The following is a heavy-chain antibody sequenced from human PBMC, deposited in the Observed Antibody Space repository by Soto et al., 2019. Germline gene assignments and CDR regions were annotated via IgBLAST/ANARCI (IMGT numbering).Heavy chain of an antibody. CDR2: IRSKANSYAT. J-gene: IGHJ6*02. CDR3: FRENYFSYHGMDV. Sequence: PGGSLRLSCAVSGFAFSGSTIHWVRQASGKGLEWVGRIRSKANSYATAYAASVKGRLIISRDDSKTTAYLQMSSLKIEDTAVYYCFRENYFSYHGMDVWGQGTTVTVSS. CDR1: GFAFSGST. V-gene: IGHV3-73*01.